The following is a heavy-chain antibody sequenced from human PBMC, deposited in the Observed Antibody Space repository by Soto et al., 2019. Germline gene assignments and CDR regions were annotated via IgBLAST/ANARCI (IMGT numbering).Heavy chain of an antibody. D-gene: IGHD2-15*01. CDR1: GYTFTSYG. CDR3: ARDPSQNAPNCSGGSRHPLYSVFIYYGMDV. CDR2: ISAYNGNT. J-gene: IGHJ6*02. V-gene: IGHV1-18*01. Sequence: GASVKVSCKASGYTFTSYGISWVRQAPGQGLEWMGWISAYNGNTNYAQKLQGRVTMTTDTSTSTAYMELRSLRSDDTAVYYCARDPSQNAPNCSGGSRHPLYSVFIYYGMDVWVQGTTVTVSS.